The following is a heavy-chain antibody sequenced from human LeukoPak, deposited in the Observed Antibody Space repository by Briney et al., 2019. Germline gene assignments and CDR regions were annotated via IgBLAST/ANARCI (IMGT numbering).Heavy chain of an antibody. J-gene: IGHJ4*01. V-gene: IGHV1-46*01. Sequence: GASVKVSCKASGYTFTSYYMHWVRQAPGQGLEWMGIINPSGGSTSYAQKFPGRVTMTRDTSTSTVYMELSSLRSEDTAVYYCVRDDNLAKNTMIQGYWGHGTLVTVSS. D-gene: IGHD3-22*01. CDR1: GYTFTSYY. CDR3: VRDDNLAKNTMIQGY. CDR2: INPSGGST.